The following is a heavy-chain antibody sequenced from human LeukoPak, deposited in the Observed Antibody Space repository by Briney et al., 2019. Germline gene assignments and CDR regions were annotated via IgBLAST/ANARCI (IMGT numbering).Heavy chain of an antibody. D-gene: IGHD6-6*01. Sequence: SETLSLTCTVSACSISSYYWSWIRQPPGNGLEWIGYIYYSGSTNYNPSLKSRVTISVDTSKNQFSLKLSSVTAADTAVYYCATSIAARTESPLQLWGQGTLVTVSS. CDR1: ACSISSYY. V-gene: IGHV4-59*01. CDR2: IYYSGST. J-gene: IGHJ4*02. CDR3: ATSIAARTESPLQL.